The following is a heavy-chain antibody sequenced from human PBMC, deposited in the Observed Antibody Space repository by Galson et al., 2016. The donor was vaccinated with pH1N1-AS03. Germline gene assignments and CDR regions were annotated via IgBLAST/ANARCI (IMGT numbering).Heavy chain of an antibody. CDR3: ARHASPTILSNHFDS. CDR1: GYLFTHYG. V-gene: IGHV5-51*01. J-gene: IGHJ4*02. CDR2: IYPSDSDA. D-gene: IGHD1-26*01. Sequence: QSGAEVKQPGESLKISCKASGYLFTHYGIAWVRQMPGKGLEWMGIIYPSDSDARYSPSFQGQVTFTADKSTSTAYLHLTTLKAADSAIYYCARHASPTILSNHFDSWGQGTLVTVSS.